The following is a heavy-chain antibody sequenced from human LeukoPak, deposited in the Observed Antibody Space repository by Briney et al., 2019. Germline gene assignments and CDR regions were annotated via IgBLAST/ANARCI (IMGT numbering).Heavy chain of an antibody. V-gene: IGHV1-2*04. CDR1: GYTFTGYY. CDR2: INPNSGGT. J-gene: IGHJ4*02. Sequence: ASVEVSCKASGYTFTGYYMHWVRQAPGQGLEWMGWINPNSGGTNYAQKFQGWVTMTRDTSISTAYMELSRLRSDDTAVYYCARGRGAVAPFGYDYWGQGTLVTVSS. D-gene: IGHD6-19*01. CDR3: ARGRGAVAPFGYDY.